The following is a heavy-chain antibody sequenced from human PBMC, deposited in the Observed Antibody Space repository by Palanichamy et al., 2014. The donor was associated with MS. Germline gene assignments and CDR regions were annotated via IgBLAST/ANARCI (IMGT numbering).Heavy chain of an antibody. Sequence: EVQLLESGGGSVQPGGSLRLSCAASGFTFSSYAMYWVRQTPEKGLEWVSGITNSGDGTYYAESVKGRFTISRDNSKNTLHLQMNSLRAEDTAIYYCAKGQARESSLDSWGQGTLVTVSS. CDR1: GFTFSSYA. D-gene: IGHD3-10*01. CDR3: AKGQARESSLDS. J-gene: IGHJ4*02. V-gene: IGHV3-23*01. CDR2: ITNSGDGT.